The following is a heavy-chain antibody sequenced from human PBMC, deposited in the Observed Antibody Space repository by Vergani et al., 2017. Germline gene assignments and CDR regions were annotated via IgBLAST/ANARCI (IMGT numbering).Heavy chain of an antibody. J-gene: IGHJ4*02. D-gene: IGHD3-22*01. Sequence: QVQLVESGGGLVKPGGSLRLSCAASGFTFSDYYMSWIRQAPGKGLEWVSNISSSSSYTNYADSVKGRFTISRDNAKNSLYLQMNSLRAEDTAVYYCAREGAGLGGDSSGPPAYWGQGTLVTVSS. CDR3: AREGAGLGGDSSGPPAY. CDR1: GFTFSDYY. V-gene: IGHV3-11*05. CDR2: ISSSSSYT.